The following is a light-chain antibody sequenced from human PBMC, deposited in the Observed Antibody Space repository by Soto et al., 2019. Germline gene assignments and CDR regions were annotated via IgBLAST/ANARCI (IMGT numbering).Light chain of an antibody. CDR2: AAS. CDR1: QGISSY. CDR3: PQLNSYLSIT. V-gene: IGKV1-9*01. Sequence: IQLTQSPSSLSASVGDIVTITCRASQGISSYLAWYQQKPGKAPKLLIYAASTLQSGVPSRFSGSGSGTDFTLTISSLQPEDFATYYCPQLNSYLSITFGQGTRLEIK. J-gene: IGKJ5*01.